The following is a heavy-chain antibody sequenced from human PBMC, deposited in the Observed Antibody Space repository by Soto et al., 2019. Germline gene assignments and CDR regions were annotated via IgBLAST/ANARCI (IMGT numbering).Heavy chain of an antibody. CDR1: GGTFSSYA. Sequence: QVQLVQSGAEVKKPGSSVKVSCKASGGTFSSYAISWVRQAPGQGLEWMGGIIPIFGTANYAQKFQGRVTITADESTSTGYMELSSLRSEDTAVYYCARSASDYYDSSGYSDYWGQGTLVTVSS. D-gene: IGHD3-22*01. J-gene: IGHJ4*02. CDR2: IIPIFGTA. CDR3: ARSASDYYDSSGYSDY. V-gene: IGHV1-69*12.